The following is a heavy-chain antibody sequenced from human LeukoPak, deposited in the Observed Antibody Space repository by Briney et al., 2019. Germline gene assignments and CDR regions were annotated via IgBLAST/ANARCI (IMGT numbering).Heavy chain of an antibody. D-gene: IGHD3-9*01. CDR2: LSSSSSYI. Sequence: GGSLRLSCAASGFTFSSYSMNWVRHAPGRGLEWVSSLSSSSSYIYYADSVKGRFTTSRDNVKNSLYLQMNSLRAEDTAVYYCAGSEKSSLLRYFDWSIGWFDPWGQGTLVTVSS. J-gene: IGHJ5*02. CDR1: GFTFSSYS. CDR3: AGSEKSSLLRYFDWSIGWFDP. V-gene: IGHV3-21*01.